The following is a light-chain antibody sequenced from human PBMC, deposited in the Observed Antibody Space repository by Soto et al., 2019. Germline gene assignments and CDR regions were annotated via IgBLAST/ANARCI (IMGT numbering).Light chain of an antibody. CDR2: GVN. CDR1: SSDVGGYNY. V-gene: IGLV2-8*01. Sequence: QSALTQPPSAYGSPGQSVTISCSGTSSDVGGYNYVSWYQQHPGKDPKLMFYGVNKRPSGVPDRFSGSKSGNTAALTVSGLQAEDVADYYCSSYAGSNYFVVFSGGAKLPVL. J-gene: IGLJ2*01. CDR3: SSYAGSNYFVV.